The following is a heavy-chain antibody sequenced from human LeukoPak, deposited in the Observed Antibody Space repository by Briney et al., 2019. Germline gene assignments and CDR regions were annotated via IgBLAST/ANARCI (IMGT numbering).Heavy chain of an antibody. CDR1: GFTFSSYE. CDR2: ISSSGSTI. D-gene: IGHD3-16*02. V-gene: IGHV3-48*03. J-gene: IGHJ6*02. Sequence: GGSLRLSCAASGFTFSSYEMNWVRQAPGKGLEWVSYISSSGSTISYADSVKGRFTISRDNAKNSLYLQMNSLRAEDTAVYYCARVVNYYYGMDVWGQGTTVTVSS. CDR3: ARVVNYYYGMDV.